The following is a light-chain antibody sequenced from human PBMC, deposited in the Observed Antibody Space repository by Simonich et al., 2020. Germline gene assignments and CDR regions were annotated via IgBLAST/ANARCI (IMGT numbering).Light chain of an antibody. CDR3: MQSIQLPLT. CDR1: KSLLHSNGKTY. CDR2: EGS. Sequence: DIVMTQTPLSLSVTHGQPASISYKSSKSLLHSNGKTYLYWYLQKPGQSPQLLIYEGSNRFSGVPDMFSGSGSGTDFTLKISRVEAEDVGVYYCMQSIQLPLTFGGGTKVEIK. J-gene: IGKJ4*01. V-gene: IGKV2D-29*02.